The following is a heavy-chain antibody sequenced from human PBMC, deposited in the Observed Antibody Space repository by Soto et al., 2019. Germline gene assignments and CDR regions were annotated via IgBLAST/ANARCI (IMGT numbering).Heavy chain of an antibody. J-gene: IGHJ6*02. Sequence: GGALRLFCAASGFTFDMYGMNWVRQAPGKGLEWLSIISGDAAKTDYADSVKGRFTISRDNSKNTVYLQMNSLRVEDTAVYYCATRGVAGGYGSHNSYHYYGMDVWGQGTTVTVSS. CDR2: ISGDAAKT. V-gene: IGHV3-23*01. CDR1: GFTFDMYG. CDR3: ATRGVAGGYGSHNSYHYYGMDV. D-gene: IGHD3-10*01.